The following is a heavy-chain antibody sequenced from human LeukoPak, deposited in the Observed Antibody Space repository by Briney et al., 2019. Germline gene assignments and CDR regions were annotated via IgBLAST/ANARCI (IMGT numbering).Heavy chain of an antibody. J-gene: IGHJ6*03. CDR2: SDYAEST. CDR1: GWSFGDYY. D-gene: IGHD2-2*01. CDR3: ASPARGCSSTSWWDHYYMDV. V-gene: IGHV4-34*01. Sequence: SRTLTLTCVVYGWSFGDYYLYWIRQPPGKGLEWVGGSDYAESTNYSPCLRRRVTISVGTSKNQFSLKLSSVSAADTAVYYCASPARGCSSTSWWDHYYMDVWGKGTTVSVSS.